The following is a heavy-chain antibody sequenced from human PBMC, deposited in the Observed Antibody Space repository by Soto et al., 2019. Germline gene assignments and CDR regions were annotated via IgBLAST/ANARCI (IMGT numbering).Heavy chain of an antibody. J-gene: IGHJ4*02. CDR2: IWYDASNK. CDR3: ARDCAGYSSGWYQRGGFDY. Sequence: QVQLVESGGGVVQPGRSLRLSCAASGFTFSSYGMHWVRQAPGKGLEWVAVIWYDASNKYYAACVKGRFTISRDHSKNTLYLKMNSLRAEATAVYYCARDCAGYSSGWYQRGGFDYWGQGTLVTVSS. V-gene: IGHV3-33*01. CDR1: GFTFSSYG. D-gene: IGHD6-19*01.